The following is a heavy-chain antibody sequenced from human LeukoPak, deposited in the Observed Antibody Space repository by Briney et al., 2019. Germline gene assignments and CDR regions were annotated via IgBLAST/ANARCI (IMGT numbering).Heavy chain of an antibody. J-gene: IGHJ4*02. CDR1: GYTFTGYY. V-gene: IGHV1-2*04. CDR3: ARASDYGDYAY. D-gene: IGHD4-17*01. CDR2: INPNSGGT. Sequence: ASVKVSCKASGYTFTGYYMHWVRQAPGQGLEWMGWINPNSGGTNYAQKFQGWVAMTRDTSISTAYMELSRLRSDDTAVYYCARASDYGDYAYWGQGTLVTVSS.